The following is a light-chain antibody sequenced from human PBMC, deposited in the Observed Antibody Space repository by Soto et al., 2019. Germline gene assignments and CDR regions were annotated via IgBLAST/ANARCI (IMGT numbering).Light chain of an antibody. Sequence: DIQLTQSPSSLSASVGDRVTITCRANQTTSTYLNWYQQKPGIAPKLLIYAASSLQSGVPSRFSGSGSGTDFTLTISSLQPEDFATYYCQQANSFPPTFGGGTKVEIK. J-gene: IGKJ4*01. V-gene: IGKV1-39*01. CDR1: QTTSTY. CDR2: AAS. CDR3: QQANSFPPT.